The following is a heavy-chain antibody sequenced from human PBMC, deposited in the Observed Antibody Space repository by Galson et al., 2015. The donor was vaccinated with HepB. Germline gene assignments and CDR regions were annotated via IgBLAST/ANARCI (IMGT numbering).Heavy chain of an antibody. Sequence: SLRLSCAASGFTFSSYGMHWVRQAPGKGLEWVAVISYDGSNKYYADSVKGRFTISRDNSKNTLYLQMNSLRAEDTAVYYCAKDTSGWSDYWGQGTLVTVSS. CDR3: AKDTSGWSDY. CDR1: GFTFSSYG. J-gene: IGHJ4*02. D-gene: IGHD6-19*01. V-gene: IGHV3-30*18. CDR2: ISYDGSNK.